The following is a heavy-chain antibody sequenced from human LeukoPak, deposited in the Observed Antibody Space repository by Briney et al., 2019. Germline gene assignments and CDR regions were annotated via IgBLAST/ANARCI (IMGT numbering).Heavy chain of an antibody. CDR3: AKDRSPSNWNYYFDS. J-gene: IGHJ4*02. Sequence: PGGSLRLSCAASGFTFSSCGMHWVRQAPGKGLEWVAFVPYDGSDKYYADSAKGRFTISRDNSKNTLYLQMNSLRVDDTAVYYCAKDRSPSNWNYYFDSWGQGTLVTVSS. V-gene: IGHV3-30*02. CDR2: VPYDGSDK. D-gene: IGHD1-7*01. CDR1: GFTFSSCG.